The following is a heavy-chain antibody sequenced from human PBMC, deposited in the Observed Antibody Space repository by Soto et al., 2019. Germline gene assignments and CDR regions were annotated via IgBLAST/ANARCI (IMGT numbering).Heavy chain of an antibody. V-gene: IGHV3-74*01. CDR1: GFTFSSYG. CDR2: INTDGSIT. D-gene: IGHD2-8*01. CDR3: ARDTNGLHY. Sequence: GGSLRLSCTASGFTFSSYGMHWVRQAPGKGLVWVSGINTDGSITDYADSVKGRFTVSRDNAKNTMYLQMSSLTADDTAVYYCARDTNGLHYWGQGTLVTVSS. J-gene: IGHJ4*02.